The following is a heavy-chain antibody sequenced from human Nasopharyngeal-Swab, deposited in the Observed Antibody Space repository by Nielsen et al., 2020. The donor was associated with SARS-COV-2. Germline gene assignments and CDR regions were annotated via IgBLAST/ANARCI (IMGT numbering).Heavy chain of an antibody. J-gene: IGHJ4*02. V-gene: IGHV3-30-3*01. CDR2: ISYDGSNK. Sequence: GESLSLSCAASGFTFSSYAIHWVRQAPGKGPEWVALISYDGSNKYYADSVKGRFTISRDNSKNTLYLQMNSLRAEDTAVYYCARSPGGYFDCWGQGTLVTVSS. CDR1: GFTFSSYA. CDR3: ARSPGGYFDC. D-gene: IGHD3-10*01.